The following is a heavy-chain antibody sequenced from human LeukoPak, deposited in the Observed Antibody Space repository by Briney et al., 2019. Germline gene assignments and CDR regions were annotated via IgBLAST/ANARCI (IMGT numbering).Heavy chain of an antibody. CDR2: IRYDGSNK. CDR3: AKDRQWRDGYNYYFDY. V-gene: IGHV3-30*02. D-gene: IGHD5-24*01. J-gene: IGHJ4*02. Sequence: GGSLRLSCAASGFTFSSYGMHWVRQAPGKGLEWVAFIRYDGSNKYYADSVKGRFTISRDNSKNTLYLQMNSLRAEDTAVYYCAKDRQWRDGYNYYFDYWGQGTLVTVSS. CDR1: GFTFSSYG.